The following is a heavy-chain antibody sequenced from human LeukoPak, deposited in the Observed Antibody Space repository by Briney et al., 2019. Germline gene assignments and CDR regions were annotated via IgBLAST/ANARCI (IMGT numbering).Heavy chain of an antibody. CDR3: AKGNIVVVIAIPIDAFDI. CDR1: GFTFSSYA. Sequence: GGSLRLSCAASGFTFSSYAMSRVRQAPGKGLEWVSAISGSGGSTYYADSVKGRFTISRDNSKNTLYLQMNSLRAEDTAVYYCAKGNIVVVIAIPIDAFDIWGQGTMVTVSS. CDR2: ISGSGGST. J-gene: IGHJ3*02. V-gene: IGHV3-23*01. D-gene: IGHD2-21*01.